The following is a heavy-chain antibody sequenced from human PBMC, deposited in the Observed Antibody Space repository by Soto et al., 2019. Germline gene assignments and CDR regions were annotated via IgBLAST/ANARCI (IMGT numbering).Heavy chain of an antibody. CDR1: GGSFSDYY. CDR3: ARLLDIVVVVAFDY. D-gene: IGHD2-15*01. Sequence: QVQLQQWGAGLLKPSETLSLTCAVYGGSFSDYYWSWIRQPPGKGLEWIGEINHSGSTNYNPSLKSRVTISVDTSKNQFSLKLSSVTAADTAVYYCARLLDIVVVVAFDYWGQGTLVTVSS. CDR2: INHSGST. V-gene: IGHV4-34*01. J-gene: IGHJ4*02.